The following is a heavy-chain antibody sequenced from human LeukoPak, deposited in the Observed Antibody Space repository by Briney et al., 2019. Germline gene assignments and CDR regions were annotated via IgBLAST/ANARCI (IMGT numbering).Heavy chain of an antibody. D-gene: IGHD3-10*01. CDR2: ISYDGSNK. V-gene: IGHV3-30*04. CDR1: GFTFSSHA. CDR3: AHYYGSGSYFLGNYFDD. J-gene: IGHJ4*02. Sequence: GGSLRLSCAASGFTFSSHAMHWVRQAPGKGLEWVAVISYDGSNKYYADSVKGRFTISRDNSKNTLYQQMNSLRAEDTAVYYCAHYYGSGSYFLGNYFDDWGQGTLVTVSS.